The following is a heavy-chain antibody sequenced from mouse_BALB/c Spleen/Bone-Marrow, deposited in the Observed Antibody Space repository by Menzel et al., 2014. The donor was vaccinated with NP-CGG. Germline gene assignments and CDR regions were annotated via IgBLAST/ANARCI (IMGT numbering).Heavy chain of an antibody. V-gene: IGHV5-6-2*01. D-gene: IGHD4-1*01. CDR2: INSNGGST. Sequence: EVKLMESGGGLVKLGGSLKLSCAASGFTFSSYYMSWVRQTPEKSLELVAAINSNGGSTYYPDTVKGRFTISRDNAKNILYLQMSSLKSEDTALYYCARRGWDGYFDYWGQGTTLTVSS. CDR1: GFTFSSYY. J-gene: IGHJ2*01. CDR3: ARRGWDGYFDY.